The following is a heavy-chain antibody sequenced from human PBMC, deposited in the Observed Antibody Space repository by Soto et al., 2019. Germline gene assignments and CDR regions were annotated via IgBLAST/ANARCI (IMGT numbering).Heavy chain of an antibody. CDR1: GFTFSSYG. CDR2: IWYDGSNK. V-gene: IGHV3-33*01. CDR3: AREGGGYFDY. Sequence: QVQLVESGGGVVQPGRSLRLSCAASGFTFSSYGMHWVRQAPGKGLEWVAVIWYDGSNKYYAYSVKVRFTSSRDNSKHTLYLQMNGLRAEDTAVYYCAREGGGYFDYWGQGTLVTVSS. J-gene: IGHJ4*02. D-gene: IGHD2-15*01.